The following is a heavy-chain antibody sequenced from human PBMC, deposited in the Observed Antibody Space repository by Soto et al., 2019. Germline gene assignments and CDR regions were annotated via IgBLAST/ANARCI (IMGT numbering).Heavy chain of an antibody. CDR1: GFTLSGYY. CDR3: AREIGNRLPYGQVDY. Sequence: GGSLRLSCAASGFTLSGYYMTWMRQTPGKGLEWVSFIGKTGSDIHYADSVEGRFTISRDNAKNSLYLQMNSLRAEDTAVYYCAREIGNRLPYGQVDYWGKGTLATV. D-gene: IGHD3-10*01. CDR2: IGKTGSDI. J-gene: IGHJ4*02. V-gene: IGHV3-11*01.